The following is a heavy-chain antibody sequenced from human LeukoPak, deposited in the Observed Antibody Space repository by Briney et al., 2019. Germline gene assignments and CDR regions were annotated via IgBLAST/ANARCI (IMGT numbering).Heavy chain of an antibody. V-gene: IGHV1-69*13. CDR2: VIPIFGTA. D-gene: IGHD2-2*01. J-gene: IGHJ5*02. CDR1: GGTFSSYA. Sequence: GASVKVSCKASGGTFSSYAISWVRQAPGQGLEWMGGVIPIFGTANYAQKFQGRVTITADESTSTAYMELSSLRSEDTAVYYCARDGDWGCSSTSCYNWFDPWGQGTLVTVSS. CDR3: ARDGDWGCSSTSCYNWFDP.